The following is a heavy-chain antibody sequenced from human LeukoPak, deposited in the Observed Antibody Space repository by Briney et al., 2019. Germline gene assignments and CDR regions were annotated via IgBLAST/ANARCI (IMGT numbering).Heavy chain of an antibody. CDR2: IYYSGST. J-gene: IGHJ4*02. CDR1: GGSISSHY. D-gene: IGHD5-18*01. Sequence: SETLSLTCTVSGGSISSHYWSWIRQPPGKGLEWIGYIYYSGSTNYNPSLKSRVTISVDTSKNQFSLKLSSVTAADTAVYYCARVGGYSYGSFDYWGQGTLVTASS. CDR3: ARVGGYSYGSFDY. V-gene: IGHV4-59*11.